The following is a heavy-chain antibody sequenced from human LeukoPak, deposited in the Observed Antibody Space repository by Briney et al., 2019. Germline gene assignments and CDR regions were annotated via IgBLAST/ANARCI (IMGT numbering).Heavy chain of an antibody. V-gene: IGHV3-23*01. CDR3: STKTSGGGRYCLF. D-gene: IGHD2-15*01. CDR2: IMHTTGTT. Sequence: PGGSLTLSCAASGFPFSSDAICWIRKAPGEGLEWLSCIMHTTGTTFSRDSVKGRFNISIDNSDDTLFRQMNSLRGEGTAVYYSSTKTSGGGRYCLFWGQGARDTVSS. CDR1: GFPFSSDA. J-gene: IGHJ4*02.